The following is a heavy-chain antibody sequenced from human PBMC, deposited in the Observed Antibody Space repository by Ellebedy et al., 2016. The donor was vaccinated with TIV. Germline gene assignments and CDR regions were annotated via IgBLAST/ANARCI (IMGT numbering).Heavy chain of an antibody. CDR2: ISSSSDYT. CDR3: ASQAGGYYGSGSYPDY. D-gene: IGHD3-10*01. J-gene: IGHJ4*02. Sequence: PGGSLRLSCAASGFTFRDYYMSWIRQAPGKGLEWISYISSSSDYTNYADSVKGRFTISRDNAKNSLYLHMSSLRAEDTAVYYCASQAGGYYGSGSYPDYWGQGTLVTVSS. CDR1: GFTFRDYY. V-gene: IGHV3-11*06.